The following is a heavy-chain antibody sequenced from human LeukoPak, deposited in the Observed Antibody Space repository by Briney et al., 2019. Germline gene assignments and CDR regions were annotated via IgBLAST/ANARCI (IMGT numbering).Heavy chain of an antibody. V-gene: IGHV3-30*18. CDR1: GFIFSSFG. CDR2: ISYDGSNK. CDR3: AKKVSGWYYFDY. D-gene: IGHD6-19*01. J-gene: IGHJ4*02. Sequence: GRPLRLSCAASGFIFSSFGMHWVRQTPGKGLEWVAVISYDGSNKYYADSVKGRFTISRDNSKNTLYLQMNSLRAEDTAVYYCAKKVSGWYYFDYWGQGTLVTVSS.